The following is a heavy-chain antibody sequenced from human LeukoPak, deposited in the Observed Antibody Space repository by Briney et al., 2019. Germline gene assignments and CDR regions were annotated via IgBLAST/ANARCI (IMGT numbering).Heavy chain of an antibody. CDR2: IKSKIDGGTI. Sequence: GGSLRLSCVGSGFTFSDAWISWVRDAPGEGVEWGGRIKSKIDGGTIDYDARVKGRFTISRDDSRNTLYLQMNSLKTEDTAVYYCTTRRQYGCWGQGTLVTVS. V-gene: IGHV3-15*01. CDR3: TTRRQYGC. J-gene: IGHJ1*01. D-gene: IGHD4-17*01. CDR1: GFTFSDAW.